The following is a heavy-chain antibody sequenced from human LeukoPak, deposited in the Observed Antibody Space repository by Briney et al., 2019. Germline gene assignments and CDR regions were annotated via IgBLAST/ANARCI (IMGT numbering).Heavy chain of an antibody. V-gene: IGHV3-23*01. J-gene: IGHJ1*01. Sequence: PGGSLRLSCAASGFTFSSYAMSWVRQAPGKGLEWVSAISGSGYSTYYADSVKGRFTISRDNSRNTLNLQMNSLRVEDTAVYYCAKDLAAGSIGYFHLWGQGTPVTVSS. CDR3: AKDLAAGSIGYFHL. D-gene: IGHD6-13*01. CDR1: GFTFSSYA. CDR2: ISGSGYST.